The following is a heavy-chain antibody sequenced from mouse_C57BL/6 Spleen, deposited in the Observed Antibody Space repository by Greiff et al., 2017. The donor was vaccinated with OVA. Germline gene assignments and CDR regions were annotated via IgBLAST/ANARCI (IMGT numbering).Heavy chain of an antibody. CDR2: IYPRSGNT. D-gene: IGHD1-1*01. V-gene: IGHV1-81*01. CDR1: GYTFTSYG. J-gene: IGHJ2*01. Sequence: VQGVESGAELARPGASVKLSCKASGYTFTSYGISWVKQRTGQGLEWIGEIYPRSGNTYYNEKFKGKATLTADKSSSTAYMELRSLTSEDSAVYFCARTEFITTVVSYFDYWGQGTTLTVSS. CDR3: ARTEFITTVVSYFDY.